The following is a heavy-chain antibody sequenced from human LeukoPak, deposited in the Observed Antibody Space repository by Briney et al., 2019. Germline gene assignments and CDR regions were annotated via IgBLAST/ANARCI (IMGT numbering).Heavy chain of an antibody. CDR2: ISYDGSNK. CDR1: GFTFSSYG. Sequence: PGRSLRLSCAASGFTFSSYGMHWVRQAPGKGLEWVAVISYDGSNKYYADSVKGRFTISRDNSKNTLYLQMNSLRAEDTAMYYCAKDGVQLWYYFDYWGQGTLVTVSS. D-gene: IGHD5-18*01. J-gene: IGHJ4*02. V-gene: IGHV3-30*18. CDR3: AKDGVQLWYYFDY.